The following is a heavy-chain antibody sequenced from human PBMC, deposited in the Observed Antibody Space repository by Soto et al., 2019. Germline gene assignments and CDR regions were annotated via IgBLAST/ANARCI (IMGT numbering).Heavy chain of an antibody. CDR2: ISGSGGST. CDR1: GFTFSSYA. Sequence: GGSLRLSCAASGFTFSSYAMSWVRQAPGKGLEWVSAISGSGGSTYYADSVKGRFTISRDNSKNTLYLQMNSLRAEDTAVYSCAGLGMGVVDAFDIWGQGTMVTVSS. CDR3: AGLGMGVVDAFDI. V-gene: IGHV3-23*01. D-gene: IGHD7-27*01. J-gene: IGHJ3*02.